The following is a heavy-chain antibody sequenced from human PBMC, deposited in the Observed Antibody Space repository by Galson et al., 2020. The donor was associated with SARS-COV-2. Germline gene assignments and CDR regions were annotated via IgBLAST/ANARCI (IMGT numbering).Heavy chain of an antibody. J-gene: IGHJ5*02. D-gene: IGHD2-15*01. Sequence: GGSLRLYCKASGYRFTDYWIAWVRQMPGKGLEWMGIIYPGDSDTSYRPSFKGQVTISADKSSSTAYLQWNSLKASDTAMYFCARHVGNGLVGWFEPWGQGSLVTVSS. CDR3: ARHVGNGLVGWFEP. CDR1: GYRFTDYW. CDR2: IYPGDSDT. V-gene: IGHV5-51*01.